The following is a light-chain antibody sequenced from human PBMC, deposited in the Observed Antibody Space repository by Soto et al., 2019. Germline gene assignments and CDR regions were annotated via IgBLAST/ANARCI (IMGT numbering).Light chain of an antibody. CDR1: RSLLRNGKNY. CDR2: LGS. CDR3: MQALQTPLT. J-gene: IGKJ4*01. Sequence: DIVMTQSPLSLPVTPGVPASISCRSSRSLLRNGKNYLTCYLQKPGQSPQLLIYLGSNRAYGVTHRFSGCASGTDFTLKISRVEADAGGIYYCMQALQTPLTFGGGTKVEIK. V-gene: IGKV2-28*01.